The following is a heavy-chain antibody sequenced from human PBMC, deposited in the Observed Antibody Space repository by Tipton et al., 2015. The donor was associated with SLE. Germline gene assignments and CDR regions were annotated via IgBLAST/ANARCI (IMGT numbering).Heavy chain of an antibody. J-gene: IGHJ3*02. D-gene: IGHD4-17*01. CDR1: GFTFSSYA. CDR2: MSGSGGST. CDR3: AREDYGSAFDI. Sequence: SLRLSCAASGFTFSSYAMSWVRQAPGKGLEWVSTMSGSGGSTYYADSVKGRFTISRDKSKNTLYLQMNSLRAEDTAVYYCAREDYGSAFDIWGQGTMVTVSS. V-gene: IGHV3-23*01.